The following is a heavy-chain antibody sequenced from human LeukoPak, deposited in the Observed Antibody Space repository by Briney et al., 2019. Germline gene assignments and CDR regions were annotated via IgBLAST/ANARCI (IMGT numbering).Heavy chain of an antibody. CDR2: ISRASESI. CDR1: GGSISSYY. CDR3: ARGATDTTRWFDP. Sequence: ETLSLTCTVSGGSISSYYWSWIRQPPGKGLEWVSIISRASESIFYADSVKGRFTISRDNAKNSLYLQMNGLRAEDTAAYYCARGATDTTRWFDPWGQGTLVTVSS. J-gene: IGHJ5*02. V-gene: IGHV3-21*01. D-gene: IGHD1-7*01.